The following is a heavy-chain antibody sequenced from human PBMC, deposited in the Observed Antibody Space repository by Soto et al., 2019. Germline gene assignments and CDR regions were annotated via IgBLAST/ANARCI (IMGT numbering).Heavy chain of an antibody. V-gene: IGHV4-30-4*01. CDR1: GGSISSGDYY. CDR2: IYYSGST. D-gene: IGHD2-2*01. J-gene: IGHJ6*02. CDR3: ARQDCSSTSCYSYYYYGMDV. Sequence: PLSLTCTVSGGSISSGDYYWSWIRQPPGKGLEWIGYIYYSGSTYYNPSLRSRVTISVDTSKNQFSLKLSSVTAADTAVYYCARQDCSSTSCYSYYYYGMDVWGQGTTVTVSS.